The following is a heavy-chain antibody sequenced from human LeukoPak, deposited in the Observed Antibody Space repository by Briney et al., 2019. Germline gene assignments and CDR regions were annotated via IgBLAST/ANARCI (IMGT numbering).Heavy chain of an antibody. Sequence: ASETLSLTCTVSGGSISSGSYYWSWIRQPAGKGLEWIGRIYTSGSTNYNPSLKSRVTISVDTSKNQFSLKLSSVTAADTAVYYCARRTMVRGATGTGFDLWGRGTLVTVSS. D-gene: IGHD3-10*01. CDR3: ARRTMVRGATGTGFDL. V-gene: IGHV4-61*02. J-gene: IGHJ2*01. CDR2: IYTSGST. CDR1: GGSISSGSYY.